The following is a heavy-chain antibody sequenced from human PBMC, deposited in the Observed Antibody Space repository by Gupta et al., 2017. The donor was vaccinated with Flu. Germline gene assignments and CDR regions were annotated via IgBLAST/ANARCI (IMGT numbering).Heavy chain of an antibody. D-gene: IGHD2-15*01. CDR2: ISFDGRNE. V-gene: IGHV3-30*18. CDR1: G. Sequence: GMHWVRQAPGKGLEWVAGISFDGRNEDYADSVKGRFTISRDNSKNSLHLQMNSLRPEDTAVYYCAKDDSRRVVGATFDSWGQGTLVAVSS. J-gene: IGHJ4*02. CDR3: AKDDSRRVVGATFDS.